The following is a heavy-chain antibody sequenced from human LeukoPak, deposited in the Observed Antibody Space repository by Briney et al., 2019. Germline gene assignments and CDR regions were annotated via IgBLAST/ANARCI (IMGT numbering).Heavy chain of an antibody. D-gene: IGHD6-6*01. J-gene: IGHJ4*02. Sequence: GGSLRLSCAASGFTFSSSYMSWVRQAPGKGLEWVSLIYSGGSTYYAGSVKGRFTISRDNSKHTMFLQMNSLRDEDTAVYYCARVIEARHFDYWGQGTLVTVSS. CDR2: IYSGGST. V-gene: IGHV3-66*01. CDR1: GFTFSSSY. CDR3: ARVIEARHFDY.